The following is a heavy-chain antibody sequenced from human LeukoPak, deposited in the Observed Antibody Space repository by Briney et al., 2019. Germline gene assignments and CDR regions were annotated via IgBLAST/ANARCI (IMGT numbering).Heavy chain of an antibody. Sequence: GRSLRLSCAASGFTFNNYGMHWVRQAPGKGLEWVAVIWYDGSKTYYGDSVKGRFTISRDNSKNTLYLQMNSLRAEDTAVYFCARGDQSDDFFDYWGQGTLVTVSS. J-gene: IGHJ4*02. V-gene: IGHV3-33*08. CDR1: GFTFNNYG. CDR3: ARGDQSDDFFDY. CDR2: IWYDGSKT.